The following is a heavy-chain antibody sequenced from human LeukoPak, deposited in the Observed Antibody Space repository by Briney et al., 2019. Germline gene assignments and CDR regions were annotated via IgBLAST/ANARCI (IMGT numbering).Heavy chain of an antibody. CDR2: IRHEGIDK. CDR1: GFTFSTYW. V-gene: IGHV3-30*02. CDR3: ATDFNWAWNY. D-gene: IGHD7-27*01. Sequence: PGGSLRLSCAASGFTFSTYWMHWVRQAPGKGLEWVSFIRHEGIDKYYAQSVKGRFTISRDDSRNTQYLQMNSLRSEDTAIYYCATDFNWAWNYWGQGTLVTVSS. J-gene: IGHJ4*02.